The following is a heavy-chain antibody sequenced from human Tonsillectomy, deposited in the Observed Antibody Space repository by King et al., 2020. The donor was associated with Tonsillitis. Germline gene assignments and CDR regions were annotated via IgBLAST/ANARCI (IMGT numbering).Heavy chain of an antibody. CDR3: AKGGYYDILTGQYY. Sequence: VQLVESGGGVVQPGGSLRLSCAASGFTFSSYGMHWVRQAPGKGLEWVAFIRYDGSNKYYADSVKGRFTISRDNSKNTLYLQMNSLRDEDTAVYYCAKGGYYDILTGQYYWGQGTLVTVSS. J-gene: IGHJ4*02. CDR1: GFTFSSYG. CDR2: IRYDGSNK. D-gene: IGHD3-9*01. V-gene: IGHV3-30*02.